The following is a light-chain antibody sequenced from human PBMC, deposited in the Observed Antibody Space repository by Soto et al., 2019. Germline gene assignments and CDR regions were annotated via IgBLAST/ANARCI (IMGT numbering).Light chain of an antibody. CDR2: RDN. V-gene: IGLV1-47*01. CDR3: AAWDDNLSGLV. CDR1: SSNIESNF. J-gene: IGLJ2*01. Sequence: QSVLTQPPSASGTPGQRVTISCSGSSSNIESNFVYWYQQLPGTTPKLLMYRDNQRPSGVPDRFSGSKSGTSASLAISGLRSEDEADYYCAAWDDNLSGLVFGGGTKVTVL.